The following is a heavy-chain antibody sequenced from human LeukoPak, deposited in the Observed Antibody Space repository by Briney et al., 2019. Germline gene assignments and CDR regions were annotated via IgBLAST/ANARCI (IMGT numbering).Heavy chain of an antibody. CDR3: ARDQVYRKKSFGGATVHPVDY. CDR1: GFTFSSYW. J-gene: IGHJ4*02. Sequence: LAGGSLRLSCAAFGFTFSSYWMSWVRQAPGKGLEWVANIKQDGSEKYYVDSVKGRFTISRDNAKNSLYLQMNSLRAEDTAVYYCARDQVYRKKSFGGATVHPVDYWGQGTLVTVSS. D-gene: IGHD3-16*01. V-gene: IGHV3-7*01. CDR2: IKQDGSEK.